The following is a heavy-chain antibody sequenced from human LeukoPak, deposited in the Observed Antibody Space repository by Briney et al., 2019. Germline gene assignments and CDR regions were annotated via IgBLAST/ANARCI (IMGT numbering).Heavy chain of an antibody. CDR2: INHSGST. V-gene: IGHV4-39*07. CDR3: ASVPITMVRGVIHPTTDY. CDR1: GGSISSSSYY. Sequence: PSETLSLTCTVSGGSISSSSYYWGWIRQPPGKGLEWIGEINHSGSTNYNPSLKSRVTISVDTSKNQFSLKLSSVTAADTAVYYCASVPITMVRGVIHPTTDYWGQGTLVTVSS. D-gene: IGHD3-10*01. J-gene: IGHJ4*02.